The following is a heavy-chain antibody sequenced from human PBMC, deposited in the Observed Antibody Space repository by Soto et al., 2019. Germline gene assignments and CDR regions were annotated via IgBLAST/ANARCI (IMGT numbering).Heavy chain of an antibody. J-gene: IGHJ6*02. CDR1: GGTFSSYA. V-gene: IGHV1-69*06. CDR2: IIPIFGTA. D-gene: IGHD5-18*01. Sequence: GASVKVSCKASGGTFSSYAISWVRQAPGQGLEWMGGIIPIFGTANYAQKFQGRVTITADKSTSTAYMELSSLRSEDTAVYYCARGGSTAMAPMYYYCMDVCGQVPTVTVSS. CDR3: ARGGSTAMAPMYYYCMDV.